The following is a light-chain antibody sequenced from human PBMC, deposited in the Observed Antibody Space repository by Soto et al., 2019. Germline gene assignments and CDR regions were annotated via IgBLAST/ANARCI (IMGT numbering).Light chain of an antibody. J-gene: IGLJ1*01. CDR3: SSYAGINNFYV. Sequence: QSALTQPPSASGSPGQPVTISCTGTSSDVGGYNYVSWYQQHPGKAPKLMIYEVTQRPSGVPDRFAGSKSGNTASLTVSGLQAEDEADYYCSSYAGINNFYVFGTGTKVTVL. V-gene: IGLV2-8*01. CDR1: SSDVGGYNY. CDR2: EVT.